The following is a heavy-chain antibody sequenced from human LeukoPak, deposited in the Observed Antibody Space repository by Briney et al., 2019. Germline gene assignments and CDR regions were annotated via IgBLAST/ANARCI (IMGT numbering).Heavy chain of an antibody. CDR1: GFTFSAHF. D-gene: IGHD3-10*01. CDR2: ISGDGDYT. CDR3: GKPFGSGDY. Sequence: GGSLRLSCAAAGAASGFTFSAHFLNWVRQAPGKGLEWVSGISGDGDYTYYADSVKGRFTASRDNSRKTLYLQLNNLRVEDTAMYYCGKPFGSGDYWGQGALVTVSS. V-gene: IGHV3-23*01. J-gene: IGHJ4*02.